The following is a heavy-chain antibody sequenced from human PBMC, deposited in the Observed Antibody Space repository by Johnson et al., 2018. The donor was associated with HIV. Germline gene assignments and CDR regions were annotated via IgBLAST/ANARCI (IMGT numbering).Heavy chain of an antibody. D-gene: IGHD3-10*01. CDR1: GFTFSDHY. CDR2: LFSGGST. J-gene: IGHJ3*02. Sequence: VQLMESGGGLVQPGGSLRLSCAASGFTFSDHYMDWVRQAPGKGLEWVSVLFSGGSTYYADSVKGRFTISRDNSKNTLYLQMKSLRAEDTALYYCARAEIYEGRVGDFAFDIWGRGTMVTVSS. CDR3: ARAEIYEGRVGDFAFDI. V-gene: IGHV3-66*01.